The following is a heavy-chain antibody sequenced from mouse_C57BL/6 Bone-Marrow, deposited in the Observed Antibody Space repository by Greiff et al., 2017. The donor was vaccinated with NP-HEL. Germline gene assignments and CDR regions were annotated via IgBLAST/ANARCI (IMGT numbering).Heavy chain of an antibody. Sequence: QVQLKQSGPELVKPGASVKISCKASGYAFSSSWMNWVKQRPGKGLEWIGRIYPGDGDTNYNGKFKGKATLTAAKSSSTAYMQLSSLTSEDSAVYFCARGGGFITTVVAKYYFDYWGQGTTLTVSS. CDR3: ARGGGFITTVVAKYYFDY. CDR1: GYAFSSSW. J-gene: IGHJ2*01. D-gene: IGHD1-1*01. CDR2: IYPGDGDT. V-gene: IGHV1-82*01.